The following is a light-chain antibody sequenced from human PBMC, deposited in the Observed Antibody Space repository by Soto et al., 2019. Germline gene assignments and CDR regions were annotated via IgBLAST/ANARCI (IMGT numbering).Light chain of an antibody. CDR1: QSINNW. V-gene: IGKV1-5*01. CDR2: DGF. J-gene: IGKJ4*01. Sequence: DIQMTQSPSTLSASVGDRVTITCRASQSINNWLAWYQQKPGKAPKLLIYDGFSLGIGVPLRFSGSGFGTEFPLTISSLQPDDSATYYCQQYKRYSLTFGGGTKVEIK. CDR3: QQYKRYSLT.